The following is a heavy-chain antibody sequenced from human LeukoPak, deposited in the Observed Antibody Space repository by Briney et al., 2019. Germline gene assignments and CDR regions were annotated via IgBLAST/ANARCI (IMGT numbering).Heavy chain of an antibody. J-gene: IGHJ3*02. CDR1: GDSVSSNRAA. CDR3: AGDRGYSSDWSDSFDI. Sequence: SQTLSLTCAISGDSVSSNRAAWIWIRQSPSRGLEWLGRTYYRSKWYSDYESSVKGRITINPDTSKNQVSLHLWSVTPEDTAVYYCAGDRGYSSDWSDSFDIWGQGTKVTVSS. V-gene: IGHV6-1*01. D-gene: IGHD6-19*01. CDR2: TYYRSKWYS.